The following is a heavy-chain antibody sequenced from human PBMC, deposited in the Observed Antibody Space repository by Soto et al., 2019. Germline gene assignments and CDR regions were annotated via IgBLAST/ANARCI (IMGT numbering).Heavy chain of an antibody. CDR3: ARGVVVDFDP. D-gene: IGHD2-21*01. V-gene: IGHV4-61*01. Sequence: QVQLQESGPGLVKPSETLSLTCTVSGDSVTSGTYFWTWIRQPPGKGLGWIGYIYYSGHTKYNPSLESRVTMSLHTFKNQFSLQLNSVTAADTAVYYCARGVVVDFDPWGQGTLVTVSS. CDR1: GDSVTSGTYF. CDR2: IYYSGHT. J-gene: IGHJ5*02.